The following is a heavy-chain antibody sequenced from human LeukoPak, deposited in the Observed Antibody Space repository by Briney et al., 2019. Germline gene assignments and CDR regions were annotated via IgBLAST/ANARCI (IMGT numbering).Heavy chain of an antibody. CDR3: AKIAVAGTVYYYYYMDV. CDR2: IYYSGST. J-gene: IGHJ6*03. D-gene: IGHD6-19*01. CDR1: GVSISSYY. Sequence: SETLSLTCTVSGVSISSYYWSWLRQPPGKGLEWIGYIYYSGSTNYNPSLKSRVTISVDTSKNQFSLKLSSVTAADTAVYYCAKIAVAGTVYYYYYMDVWGKGTTVTISS. V-gene: IGHV4-59*01.